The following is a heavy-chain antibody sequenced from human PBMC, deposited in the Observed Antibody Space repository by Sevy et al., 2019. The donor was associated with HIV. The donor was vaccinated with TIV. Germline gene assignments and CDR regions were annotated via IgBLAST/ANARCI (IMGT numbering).Heavy chain of an antibody. D-gene: IGHD2-2*01. CDR1: GFTFSNYA. CDR2: FSFGCGKI. V-gene: IGHV3-23*01. Sequence: GGSLRLSCAASGFTFSNYAMSWVRQAPGKGLEWVSTFSFGCGKINYADSVKGRFTISRDNSKNTLYLQMNSLRAEDTALYYCAREGCSKPHDYWGQEPWSPSPQ. J-gene: IGHJ4*01. CDR3: AREGCSKPHDY.